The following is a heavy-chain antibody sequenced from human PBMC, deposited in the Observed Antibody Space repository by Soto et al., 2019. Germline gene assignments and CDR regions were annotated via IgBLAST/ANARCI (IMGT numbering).Heavy chain of an antibody. V-gene: IGHV4-59*08. CDR2: IYYSGST. CDR3: ARHLGYGSGRTYFDY. J-gene: IGHJ4*02. D-gene: IGHD3-10*01. CDR1: GGSISSYY. Sequence: QVQLQESGPGLVKPSETLSLTCTVSGGSISSYYWSWIRQPPGKGLEWTGYIYYSGSTNYNPSLKSRVTISVDTSKNQFSLKLSSVTAADTAVYYCARHLGYGSGRTYFDYWGQGTLVTVSS.